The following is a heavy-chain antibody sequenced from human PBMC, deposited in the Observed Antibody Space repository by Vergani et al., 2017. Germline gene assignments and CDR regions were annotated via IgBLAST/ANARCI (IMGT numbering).Heavy chain of an antibody. CDR1: GGSISSYY. V-gene: IGHV4-59*01. CDR3: ARNPYCGGDCYSDAVDI. CDR2: IYYSGST. J-gene: IGHJ3*02. D-gene: IGHD2-21*02. Sequence: QVQLQESGPGLVKPSETLSLTCTVSGGSISSYYWSWIRQPPGKGLEWSGYIYYSGSTNYNPSLKSRVTISVDTSKNQFSLKLSSLTAADTAVYYCARNPYCGGDCYSDAVDIWGQGTMVTVSS.